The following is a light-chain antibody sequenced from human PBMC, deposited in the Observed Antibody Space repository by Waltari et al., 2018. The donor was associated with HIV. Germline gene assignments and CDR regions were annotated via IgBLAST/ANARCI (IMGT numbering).Light chain of an antibody. J-gene: IGLJ2*01. Sequence: QSALTQPASVSGSPGQSITISCTGTSSDVGSYTLVSWYQQHPGKAPKLMIYEVSKRPSGVSNRFSGSKSGNTASLTISGLQAEDEADYYCCSYAGSSTLVFGGGTKPTVL. CDR1: SSDVGSYTL. CDR3: CSYAGSSTLV. CDR2: EVS. V-gene: IGLV2-23*02.